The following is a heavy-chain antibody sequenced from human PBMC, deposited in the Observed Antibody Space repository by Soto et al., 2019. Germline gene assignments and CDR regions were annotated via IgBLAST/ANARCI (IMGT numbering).Heavy chain of an antibody. CDR2: IYYSGST. V-gene: IGHV4-59*01. CDR3: ARASAPSAYSNDYYYYGMDV. Sequence: SETLSLTCTVSGGSISSYYWSWIRQPPGKGLEWIGYIYYSGSTNYNPSLKSRVTISVDTSKNQFSLKLSSVTAADTAVYYCARASAPSAYSNDYYYYGMDVWGQGTTVTVSS. J-gene: IGHJ6*02. D-gene: IGHD4-4*01. CDR1: GGSISSYY.